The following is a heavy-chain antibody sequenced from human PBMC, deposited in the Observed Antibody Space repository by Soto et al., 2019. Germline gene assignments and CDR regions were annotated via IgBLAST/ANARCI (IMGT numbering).Heavy chain of an antibody. CDR3: ARELGYYYGSGSPNAYYYYGMDV. Sequence: QVQLVQSGAEVKKPGSSVKVSCKASGGTFSSYTISWVRQAPGQGLEWMGRIIPILGIANYAQKFQGRVTITADKSTRTADMELSSLRSEDTAVYYCARELGYYYGSGSPNAYYYYGMDVWGQGTTVTVSS. J-gene: IGHJ6*02. D-gene: IGHD3-10*01. V-gene: IGHV1-69*08. CDR2: IIPILGIA. CDR1: GGTFSSYT.